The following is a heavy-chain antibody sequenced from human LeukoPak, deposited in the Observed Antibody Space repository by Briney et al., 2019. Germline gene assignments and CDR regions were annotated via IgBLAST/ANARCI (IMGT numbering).Heavy chain of an antibody. J-gene: IGHJ4*02. V-gene: IGHV7-4-1*02. D-gene: IGHD3-22*01. CDR2: INTNTGNP. CDR3: ARGPERTRYYDSSGYQIDY. Sequence: ASVKVSCKASGYTFTTYIMNWVRQAPGQGLEWMGWINTNTGNPTYAQGFTGRFVFSLDTSVSTAYLQISSLKAEDIAVYYCARGPERTRYYDSSGYQIDYWGQGTLVTVSS. CDR1: GYTFTTYI.